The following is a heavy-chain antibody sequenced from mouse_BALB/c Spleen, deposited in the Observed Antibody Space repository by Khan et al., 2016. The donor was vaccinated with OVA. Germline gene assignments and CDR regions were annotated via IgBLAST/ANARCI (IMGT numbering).Heavy chain of an antibody. Sequence: EVQLQESGPGLVKPSQSLSLTSTVTGYSITSEYTWNWIRQFPGNKLEWMGFISYSGNTRYNPSLKSRISITRDTSKNQFFLQLNSVTSEDTATYYCARKDYYDYDPFPYWGQGTLVTVSA. CDR2: ISYSGNT. V-gene: IGHV3-2*02. CDR3: ARKDYYDYDPFPY. J-gene: IGHJ3*01. D-gene: IGHD2-4*01. CDR1: GYSITSEYT.